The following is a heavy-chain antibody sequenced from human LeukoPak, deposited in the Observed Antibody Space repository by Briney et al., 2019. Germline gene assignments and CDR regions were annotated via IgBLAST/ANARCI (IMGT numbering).Heavy chain of an antibody. Sequence: PGRSLRLSCAASGFTFSSYAMSWVRQAPGKGLEWVSALTGSGGSTYYADSVKGRFTISRDNSRNTLYLQMNSLRAEDTAVYYCAKGKYPSVPDYWGQGTLVTVSS. CDR2: LTGSGGST. CDR1: GFTFSSYA. J-gene: IGHJ4*02. V-gene: IGHV3-23*01. CDR3: AKGKYPSVPDY. D-gene: IGHD5/OR15-5a*01.